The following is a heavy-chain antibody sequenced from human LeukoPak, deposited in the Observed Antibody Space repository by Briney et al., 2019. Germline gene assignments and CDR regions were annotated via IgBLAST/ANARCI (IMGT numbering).Heavy chain of an antibody. CDR1: GFTFSSYE. V-gene: IGHV3-48*03. Sequence: AGGSLRLSCAASGFTFSSYEMNWVRQAPGKGLEWVSYISSSGNTIYYADSVKGRFTISRDNAKNSLYLQMNSLRDEDTAVYYCARGPNYYDSSGYYRGYFDYWGQGTLVTVSS. CDR2: ISSSGNTI. CDR3: ARGPNYYDSSGYYRGYFDY. D-gene: IGHD3-22*01. J-gene: IGHJ4*02.